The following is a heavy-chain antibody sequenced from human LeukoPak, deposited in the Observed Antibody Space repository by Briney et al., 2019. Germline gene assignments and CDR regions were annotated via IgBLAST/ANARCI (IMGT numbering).Heavy chain of an antibody. CDR2: INTDGSIT. V-gene: IGHV3-74*01. D-gene: IGHD3-10*01. J-gene: IGHJ4*02. CDR3: ARDREPRTGFMVREAYDY. CDR1: GFTFSDYW. Sequence: GGSLRLSCAASGFTFSDYWIHWVRQAPGKGLVWVSRINTDGSITNYADSVKGRFSISRDNAKNTLYLQMSSLRAEDTAVYYCARDREPRTGFMVREAYDYWGQGTLVTVSS.